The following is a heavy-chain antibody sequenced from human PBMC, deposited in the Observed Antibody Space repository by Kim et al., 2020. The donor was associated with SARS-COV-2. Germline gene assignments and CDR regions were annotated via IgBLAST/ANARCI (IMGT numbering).Heavy chain of an antibody. CDR3: ARGARHLGQSSGWFGPQDYYYYMDV. D-gene: IGHD6-19*01. V-gene: IGHV4-34*01. CDR1: VGSFNNHK. CDR2: MKYSGDT. J-gene: IGHJ6*03. Sequence: SETLSLTCAVYVGSFNNHKWNWIRQPPGKGLEWIGDMKYSGDTRYNSSLQGRITLSIDTAKNHFSLMLISVTAADTAVYYCARGARHLGQSSGWFGPQDYYYYMDVWGKWTTVTASS.